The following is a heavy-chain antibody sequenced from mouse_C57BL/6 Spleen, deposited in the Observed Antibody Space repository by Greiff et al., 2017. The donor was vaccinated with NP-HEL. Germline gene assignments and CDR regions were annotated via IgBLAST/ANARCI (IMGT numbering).Heavy chain of an antibody. CDR1: GFTFSSYA. J-gene: IGHJ4*01. CDR3: AREGYYGSTPYAMDY. Sequence: DVQLVESGGGLVKPGGSLKLSCAASGFTFSSYAMSWVRQTPEKRLEWVATIIDGGSYTYYPDNVKGRFTISRDNAKNNLYLQMSHLKSEDTAMYYCAREGYYGSTPYAMDYWGQGTSVTVSS. CDR2: IIDGGSYT. V-gene: IGHV5-4*01. D-gene: IGHD1-1*01.